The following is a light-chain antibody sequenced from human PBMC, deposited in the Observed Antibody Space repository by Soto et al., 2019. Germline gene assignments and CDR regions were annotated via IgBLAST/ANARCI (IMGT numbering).Light chain of an antibody. CDR3: QQYGDSPL. V-gene: IGKV3-20*01. Sequence: EIVLTQSPGTLSLSPGERATLSCRASQSVRSSYLAWYQQKPGQAPRLLIYGASSRATGIPDRFSGSGSGTDLTLTISRLENEDFEVYYCQQYGDSPLFGPGTKVDIK. CDR1: QSVRSSY. CDR2: GAS. J-gene: IGKJ3*01.